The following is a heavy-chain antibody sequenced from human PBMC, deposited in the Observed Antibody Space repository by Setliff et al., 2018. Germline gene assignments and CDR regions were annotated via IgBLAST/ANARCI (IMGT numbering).Heavy chain of an antibody. CDR2: INPDGSEK. J-gene: IGHJ4*02. CDR3: VREYSSGWYYFDY. D-gene: IGHD6-19*01. CDR1: GFTFGSSW. Sequence: GGSLRLSCAASGFTFGSSWITWVRQAPGKGLERVAIINPDGSEKYHLDSVKGRFTISRDNAKNSLYLQLTSLRAEDTAVYYCVREYSSGWYYFDYWGQGTLVTVS. V-gene: IGHV3-7*01.